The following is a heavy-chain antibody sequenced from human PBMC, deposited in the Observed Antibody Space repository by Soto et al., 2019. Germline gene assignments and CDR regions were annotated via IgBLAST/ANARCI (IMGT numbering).Heavy chain of an antibody. CDR3: AGMFTGYDLPYPAYYGVDI. D-gene: IGHD2-2*02. Sequence: GPLRLACGAPGSTFSNYALHWVRLAPGKGLEWVAVISHDGGNKYYADSVKRRFSISRDNSKNTLYLQMSSLRPEDTAVYYCAGMFTGYDLPYPAYYGVDIWGLGTTVTVSS. CDR2: ISHDGGNK. J-gene: IGHJ6*02. V-gene: IGHV3-30-3*01. CDR1: GSTFSNYA.